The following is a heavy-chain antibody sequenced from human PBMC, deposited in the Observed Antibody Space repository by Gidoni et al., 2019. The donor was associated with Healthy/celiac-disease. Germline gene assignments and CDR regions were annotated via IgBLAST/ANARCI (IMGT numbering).Heavy chain of an antibody. CDR3: AKTRSGWYSGHDWYFDL. J-gene: IGHJ2*01. CDR1: GFTFDDYA. Sequence: EVQLVESGGGLVQPGRSLRLSCAASGFTFDDYAMHWVRQAPVKGLEWVSGISWNSGSIGYADSVKGRFTISRDNAKNSLYLQMNSLRAEDTALYYCAKTRSGWYSGHDWYFDLWGRGTLVTVSS. V-gene: IGHV3-9*01. D-gene: IGHD6-19*01. CDR2: ISWNSGSI.